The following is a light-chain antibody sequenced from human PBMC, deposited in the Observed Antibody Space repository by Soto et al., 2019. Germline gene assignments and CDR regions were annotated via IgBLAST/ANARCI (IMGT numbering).Light chain of an antibody. V-gene: IGLV2-14*01. CDR2: EVN. J-gene: IGLJ1*01. Sequence: QSVLTQPASVSGSPGQSITISCTGTSSDVGGYNYVSWFQQHPGKAPKLLIYEVNNLPSGVSDRFSGSKSDNTASLTISGIQPGDEADYYCSSYTSRSTQVFGTGTKLTVL. CDR3: SSYTSRSTQV. CDR1: SSDVGGYNY.